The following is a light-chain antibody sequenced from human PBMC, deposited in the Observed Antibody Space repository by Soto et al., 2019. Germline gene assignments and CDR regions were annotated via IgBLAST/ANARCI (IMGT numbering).Light chain of an antibody. V-gene: IGLV2-11*01. CDR3: FSYTSSATSV. CDR2: SVT. CDR1: SSDVGTYGY. Sequence: QSVLIQPPSVSGSPGQSVTISCTGTSSDVGTYGYVSWFQHHPGTVPKPMIYSVTSRPSGVPDRFSDSKSGNPASMTISGLQPGDGADYFCFSYTSSATSVLGTGTKVTVL. J-gene: IGLJ1*01.